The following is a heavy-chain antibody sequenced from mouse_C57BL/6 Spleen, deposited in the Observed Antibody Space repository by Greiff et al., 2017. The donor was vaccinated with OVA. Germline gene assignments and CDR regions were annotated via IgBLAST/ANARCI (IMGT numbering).Heavy chain of an antibody. J-gene: IGHJ2*01. CDR1: GYTFTDYY. CDR3: ASLYDYAFDY. Sequence: EVQRVESGPELVKPGASVKISCKASGYTFTDYYMNWVKQSHGKSLEWIGDINPNNGGTSYNQKFKGKATLTVDKSSSTAYMELRSLTSEDSAVYYCASLYDYAFDYWGQGTTLTVSS. CDR2: INPNNGGT. V-gene: IGHV1-26*01. D-gene: IGHD2-4*01.